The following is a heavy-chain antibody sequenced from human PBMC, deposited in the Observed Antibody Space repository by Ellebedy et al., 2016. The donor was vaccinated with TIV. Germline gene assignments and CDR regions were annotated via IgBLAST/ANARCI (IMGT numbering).Heavy chain of an antibody. V-gene: IGHV1-69*13. CDR3: ARDFLRAPDGSESYNNWFDP. CDR2: IIPIFGTA. Sequence: ASVKVSXXASGGIFSTYGINWVRQAPGQGLEWMGGIIPIFGTANYAQKFQDRVTITADESTRTAYMELSSLRSEDTAVYYCARDFLRAPDGSESYNNWFDPWGQGTLVTVSS. D-gene: IGHD3-10*01. J-gene: IGHJ5*02. CDR1: GGIFSTYG.